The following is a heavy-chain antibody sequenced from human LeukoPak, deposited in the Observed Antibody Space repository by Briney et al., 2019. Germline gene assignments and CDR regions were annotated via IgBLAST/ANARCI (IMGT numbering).Heavy chain of an antibody. CDR3: ARSLTIFGVVTYFDY. CDR1: GFTVGSNY. V-gene: IGHV3-53*04. J-gene: IGHJ4*02. CDR2: IYSGGST. D-gene: IGHD3-3*01. Sequence: GGSLRLSCAASGFTVGSNYMSWVRQAPGKGLEWVSVIYSGGSTYYADSVKGRFTISRHNSKNTLYLQMNSLRAEDTAVYYCARSLTIFGVVTYFDYWGQGTLVTVSS.